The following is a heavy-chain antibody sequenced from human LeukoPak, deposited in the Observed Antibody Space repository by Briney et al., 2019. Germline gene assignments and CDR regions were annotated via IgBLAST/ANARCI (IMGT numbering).Heavy chain of an antibody. V-gene: IGHV3-23*01. CDR1: GFTFSSYA. Sequence: GASLRLSCAASGFTFSSYAMSWVRQAPGKGLEWVSAISGSGGSTYYADSVKGRFTISRDNSKNTLYLQMNSLRAEDTAVYYCGLDFCGNPDYYYYGMDVWGQGTTVTVSS. CDR3: GLDFCGNPDYYYYGMDV. CDR2: ISGSGGST. D-gene: IGHD1-14*01. J-gene: IGHJ6*02.